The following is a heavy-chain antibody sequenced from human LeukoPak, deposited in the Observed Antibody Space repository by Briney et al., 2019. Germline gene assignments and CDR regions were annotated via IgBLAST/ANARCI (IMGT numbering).Heavy chain of an antibody. CDR2: IASDGSST. V-gene: IGHV3-74*01. CDR3: ARGSRIFGVVIMYNWFDP. Sequence: PGGSLRLSCAASGFTFSSYWMNWVRQAPGKGLVWVSRIASDGSSTTYADSVKGRFSISRDNAKNTLYLQMNSLRSDDTAVYYCARGSRIFGVVIMYNWFDPWGQGTLVTVSS. D-gene: IGHD3-3*01. CDR1: GFTFSSYW. J-gene: IGHJ5*02.